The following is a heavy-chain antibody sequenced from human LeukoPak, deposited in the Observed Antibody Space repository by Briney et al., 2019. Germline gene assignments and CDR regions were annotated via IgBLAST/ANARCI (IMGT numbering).Heavy chain of an antibody. V-gene: IGHV1-46*03. J-gene: IGHJ4*02. CDR1: GYTFTSYY. Sequence: ASVKVSCKASGYTFTSYYMHWVRQAPGQGLEWMGTINPSGGSTSYAQKFQGRVTMTRDTSTSTVYMELSSLRSEDTAVYYCARDHYYDSSGYYSPFDYWGQGTLVTVSS. CDR2: INPSGGST. CDR3: ARDHYYDSSGYYSPFDY. D-gene: IGHD3-22*01.